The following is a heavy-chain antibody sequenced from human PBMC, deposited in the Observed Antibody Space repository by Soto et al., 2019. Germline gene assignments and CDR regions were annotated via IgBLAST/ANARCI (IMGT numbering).Heavy chain of an antibody. V-gene: IGHV1-2*04. Sequence: ASVKVSCKASGYTFTGYYMHWVRQAPGQGLEWMGWINPNSGGTNYAQRFQGWVTMTRDTSISTAYMELSRLRSDDTAVYYCARSADYYDSSGYYHFDYWGQGTLVTVSS. CDR3: ARSADYYDSSGYYHFDY. D-gene: IGHD3-22*01. J-gene: IGHJ4*02. CDR1: GYTFTGYY. CDR2: INPNSGGT.